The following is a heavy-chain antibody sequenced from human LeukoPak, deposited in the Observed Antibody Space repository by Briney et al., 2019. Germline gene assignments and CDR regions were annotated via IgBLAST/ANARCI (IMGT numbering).Heavy chain of an antibody. Sequence: PSETLSLTCTVSGGSISSSSYYWGWIRQPPGKGLEWIGSIYYSGSTYYDPSLKSRVTISVDTSKNQFSLKLSSVTAADTAVYYCARPLLWFGEENGDYWGQGTLVTVSS. D-gene: IGHD3-10*01. V-gene: IGHV4-39*01. CDR1: GGSISSSSYY. J-gene: IGHJ4*02. CDR3: ARPLLWFGEENGDY. CDR2: IYYSGST.